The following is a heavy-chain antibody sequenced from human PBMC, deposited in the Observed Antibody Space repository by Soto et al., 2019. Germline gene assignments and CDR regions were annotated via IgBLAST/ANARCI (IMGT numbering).Heavy chain of an antibody. J-gene: IGHJ2*01. CDR2: IYSGGST. CDR3: AREAGIAVAGYWYFDL. Sequence: EVQLVESGGGLVQPGGSLRLSCAASGFTVSSNYMSWVRQAPGKGLEWVSVIYSGGSTYYADSGKGRFTISRDNSKNTLYLQMNSLRAEDTAVYYCAREAGIAVAGYWYFDLWGRGTLVTVSS. CDR1: GFTVSSNY. D-gene: IGHD6-19*01. V-gene: IGHV3-66*01.